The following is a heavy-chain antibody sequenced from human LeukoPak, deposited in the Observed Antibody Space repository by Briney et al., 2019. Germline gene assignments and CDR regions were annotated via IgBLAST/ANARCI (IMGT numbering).Heavy chain of an antibody. D-gene: IGHD2-15*01. CDR3: ARDLRSGGSCYFDY. Sequence: GGSLRLSCAASGFTFSSYEMNWVRQAPGKGLEWVSYISSSCSTIYYADSVKGRFTISRDNAKNSLHLQMNSLRAEDTAVYYCARDLRSGGSCYFDYWGQGTLVTVSS. J-gene: IGHJ4*02. CDR1: GFTFSSYE. CDR2: ISSSCSTI. V-gene: IGHV3-48*03.